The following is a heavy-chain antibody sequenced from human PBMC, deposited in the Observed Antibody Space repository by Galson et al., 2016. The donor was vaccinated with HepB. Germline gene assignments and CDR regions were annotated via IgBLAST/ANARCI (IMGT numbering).Heavy chain of an antibody. J-gene: IGHJ6*02. CDR1: GFTFSAFA. V-gene: IGHV3-64D*06. CDR2: VKSDGTIS. Sequence: SLRLSCAASGFTFSAFAVHWVRQAPGKGLEYVSVVKSDGTISYYGDSVKGRFTISRDNSKNTVYLQMSSLKTEDTAIYYCVISRAWFNYYFHGMDVCGQGTTVTVSS. D-gene: IGHD6-19*01. CDR3: VISRAWFNYYFHGMDV.